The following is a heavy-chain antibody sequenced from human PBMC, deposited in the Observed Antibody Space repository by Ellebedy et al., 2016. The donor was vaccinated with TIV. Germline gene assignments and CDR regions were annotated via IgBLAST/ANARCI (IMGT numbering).Heavy chain of an antibody. CDR3: TRERRDTSWTD. CDR2: ISANNGNT. J-gene: IGHJ4*02. V-gene: IGHV1-18*01. Sequence: ASVKVSCXASGYTFTSYGISWVRQAPGQGLEWMGWISANNGNTDYAQNFQGRVTMTTDTSTSTAYMELRSLKPDDTAVYYCTRERRDTSWTDWGQGTLVTVSS. CDR1: GYTFTSYG. D-gene: IGHD3/OR15-3a*01.